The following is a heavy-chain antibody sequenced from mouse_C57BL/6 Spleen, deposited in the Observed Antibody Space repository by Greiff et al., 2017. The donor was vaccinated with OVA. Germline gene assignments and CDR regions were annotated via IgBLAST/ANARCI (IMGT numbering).Heavy chain of an antibody. J-gene: IGHJ4*01. Sequence: VKLMESGAELVRPGTSVKVSCKASGYAFTNYLIEWVKQRPGQGLEWIGVINPGSGGTNYNEKFKGKATLTADKSSSTAYMQLSSLTSEDSAVYFCARYYDYDGYAMDYWGQGTSVTVSS. V-gene: IGHV1-54*01. CDR2: INPGSGGT. CDR3: ARYYDYDGYAMDY. CDR1: GYAFTNYL. D-gene: IGHD2-4*01.